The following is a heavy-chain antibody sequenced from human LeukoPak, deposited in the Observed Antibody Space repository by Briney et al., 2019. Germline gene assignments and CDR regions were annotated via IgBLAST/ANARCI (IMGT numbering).Heavy chain of an antibody. CDR1: GASISSYY. D-gene: IGHD3-9*01. Sequence: PSETLSLTCSVSGASISSYYWSWIRQPVGKGLEWIGRIYTSGSTNYNPSLKSRVTMSVDTSKNQFSLKLSSVTAADTAVYYCVRPDDNSFDFWGQGTMVTVSS. V-gene: IGHV4-4*07. J-gene: IGHJ3*01. CDR3: VRPDDNSFDF. CDR2: IYTSGST.